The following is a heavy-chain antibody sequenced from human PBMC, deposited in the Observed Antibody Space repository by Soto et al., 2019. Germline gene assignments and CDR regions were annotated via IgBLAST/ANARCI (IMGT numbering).Heavy chain of an antibody. CDR1: GYNFNIYW. CDR3: ARQDGDGLYYFDY. J-gene: IGHJ4*02. CDR2: IYPGDSDT. Sequence: GESLKISCKGSGYNFNIYWIGWVRQMPWKGLEWMGVIYPGDSDTRYSPSFQGQVTISVDKSINTAYLQWSSLTASDTAVYYCARQDGDGLYYFDYWGQGTLVTVSS. V-gene: IGHV5-51*01. D-gene: IGHD4-17*01.